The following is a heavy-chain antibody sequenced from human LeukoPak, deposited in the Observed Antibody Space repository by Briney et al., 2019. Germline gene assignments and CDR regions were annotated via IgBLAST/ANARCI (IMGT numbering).Heavy chain of an antibody. CDR1: GGTFSSYA. CDR3: ARSQGGTHHYYLDY. CDR2: IIPILGIA. V-gene: IGHV1-69*04. D-gene: IGHD3-16*01. J-gene: IGHJ4*02. Sequence: SVKVSCKASGGTFSSYAISWVRQAPGQGLEWMGRIIPILGIANYAQKFQGRVTITADKSTSTAYMELSSLRSEDTAVYYCARSQGGTHHYYLDYGGKGPLFTVS.